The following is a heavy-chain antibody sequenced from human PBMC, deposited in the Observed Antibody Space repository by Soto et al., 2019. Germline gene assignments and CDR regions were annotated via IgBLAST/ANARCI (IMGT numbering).Heavy chain of an antibody. J-gene: IGHJ4*02. CDR1: GFTFSGSA. CDR3: TSMVRGVIDY. V-gene: IGHV3-73*01. D-gene: IGHD3-10*01. CDR2: IRSKANSYAT. Sequence: EVQLVESGGGLVQPGGSLKLSCAASGFTFSGSAMHWVRQASGKGLEWVGRIRSKANSYATAYAASVKGRFTISRDDSKNTACLQMSSLKSEDTAKYYCTSMVRGVIDYWGQGTLVTVSS.